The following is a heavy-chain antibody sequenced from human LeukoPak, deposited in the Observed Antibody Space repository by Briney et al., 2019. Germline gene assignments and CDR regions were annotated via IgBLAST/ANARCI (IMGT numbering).Heavy chain of an antibody. CDR2: ITTGSHYI. V-gene: IGHV3-21*01. J-gene: IGHJ4*02. CDR3: AAMRACSSTTCNPLDI. D-gene: IGHD2-2*01. CDR1: GFIFSTYD. Sequence: GGSLRLSCAASGFIFSTYDMNWVRQAPGKGLEWVSLITTGSHYIYYADSVRGRFTISRDNAKSSLFLQMNSLRDDGTAVYYCAAMRACSSTTCNPLDIWGQGTLVTVSS.